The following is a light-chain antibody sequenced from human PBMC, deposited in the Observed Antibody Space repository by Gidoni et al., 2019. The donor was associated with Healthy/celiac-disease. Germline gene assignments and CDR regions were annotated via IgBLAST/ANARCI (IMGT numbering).Light chain of an antibody. CDR1: QGISSA. Sequence: AIQLTQSPSSLSASVGDRVTITCRASQGISSALAWYQQKPGKAPKLLIYDASSLESGVPSSFSGSGSGTDFALTISSLQPEDFATYYCQPFNSYPITFGQGTRLEIK. CDR2: DAS. J-gene: IGKJ5*01. V-gene: IGKV1-13*02. CDR3: QPFNSYPIT.